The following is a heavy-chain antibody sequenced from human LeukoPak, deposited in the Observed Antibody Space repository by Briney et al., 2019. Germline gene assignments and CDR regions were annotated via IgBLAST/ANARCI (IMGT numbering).Heavy chain of an antibody. D-gene: IGHD3-22*01. J-gene: IGHJ4*02. CDR3: ARVVYYESSGYYEY. CDR2: INPNSGGT. V-gene: IGHV1-2*06. Sequence: GASVKVSCKASGYTLTDYYMHWVRQAPGQGLEWMGRINPNSGGTNYAQKFQGRVTMTRDTSISTVYMELSRLRSDDTAVYYCARVVYYESSGYYEYGGQGTLVTVSS. CDR1: GYTLTDYY.